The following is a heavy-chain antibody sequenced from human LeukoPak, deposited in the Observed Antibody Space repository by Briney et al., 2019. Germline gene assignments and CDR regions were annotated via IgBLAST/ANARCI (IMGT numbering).Heavy chain of an antibody. D-gene: IGHD3-22*01. CDR2: INPNSGGT. CDR3: ARDPFYDSSGCYFVDY. Sequence: ASVKVSCKASGYTFTGYYMHWVRQAPGQGLEWMGWINPNSGGTNYAQKFQGRVTMTRDTSISTAYMELSRLRSDDTAVYYCARDPFYDSSGCYFVDYWGQGTLVTVSS. J-gene: IGHJ4*02. CDR1: GYTFTGYY. V-gene: IGHV1-2*02.